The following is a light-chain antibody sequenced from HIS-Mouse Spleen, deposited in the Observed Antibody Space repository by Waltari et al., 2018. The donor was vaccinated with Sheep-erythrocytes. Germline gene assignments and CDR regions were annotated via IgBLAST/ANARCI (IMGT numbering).Light chain of an antibody. CDR3: QQRSNWYT. CDR1: QLVSSY. V-gene: IGKV3-11*01. CDR2: DAA. Sequence: EIVLTQSPATLSLSPGERPTLSCRASQLVSSYLASYQQKPRQAPRLLIYDAANRATGIPARFSGSGSVTDFYLTISSLEPDDFAVYYCQQRSNWYTFGQGTKLEIK. J-gene: IGKJ2*01.